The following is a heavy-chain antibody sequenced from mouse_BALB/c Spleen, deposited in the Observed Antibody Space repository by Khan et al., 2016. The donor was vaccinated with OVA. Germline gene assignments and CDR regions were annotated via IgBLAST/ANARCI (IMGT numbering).Heavy chain of an antibody. CDR1: GYTFISYT. D-gene: IGHD2-14*01. Sequence: QVQLQQSGAELARPGASVKMSCKASGYTFISYTIHWIKKRPGQGLEWIGYINPSNGYTNYNQKFKDKATLPTDKSSTTAYLQLSSLTSDDSAVYNCVRDGAYHRNDGWFAYWGQGTLVTVSA. J-gene: IGHJ3*01. V-gene: IGHV1-4*01. CDR3: VRDGAYHRNDGWFAY. CDR2: INPSNGYT.